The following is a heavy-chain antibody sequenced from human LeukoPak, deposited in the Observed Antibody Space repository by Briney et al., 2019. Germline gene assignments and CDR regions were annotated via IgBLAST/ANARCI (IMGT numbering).Heavy chain of an antibody. V-gene: IGHV3-30*02. Sequence: PGGSLRLSCAASGFTFSSSGLHWVRQAPGKGLEWVAFIPYDASNEYYADSVKGRFTISRDNSKNTLFLQMNSLRGEDAAVYYCVPGRGSRSGWGQGTMVTVSS. CDR3: VPGRGSRSG. CDR2: IPYDASNE. CDR1: GFTFSSSG. D-gene: IGHD3-16*01. J-gene: IGHJ3*01.